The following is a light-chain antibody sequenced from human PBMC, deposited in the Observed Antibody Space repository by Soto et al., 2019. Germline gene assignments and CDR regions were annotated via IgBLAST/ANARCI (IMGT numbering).Light chain of an antibody. CDR2: GGF. CDR1: SSDVGGYDY. J-gene: IGLJ1*01. CDR3: CSYSGSSIYV. Sequence: QSVLTQPAAVSGSPGQSVTISCTGTSSDVGGYDYVSWYQQHPGTAPTLMIDGGFQRPSGVSNRFSGSQSGHTASLTISGLKAEHEADYYCCSYSGSSIYVFGTGAKVTVL. V-gene: IGLV2-23*01.